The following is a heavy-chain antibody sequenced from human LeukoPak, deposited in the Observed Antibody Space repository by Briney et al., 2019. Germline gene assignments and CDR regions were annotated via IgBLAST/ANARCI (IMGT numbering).Heavy chain of an antibody. CDR3: ASLSYDILTGYYMGDY. J-gene: IGHJ4*02. CDR2: ISSSSSYI. D-gene: IGHD3-9*01. CDR1: GFTFSSYS. Sequence: GGSLRLPCAASGFTFSSYSMNWVRQAPGEGLEWVSSISSSSSYIYYADSVKGRFTISRDNAKNSLYLQMNSLRAEDTAVHYCASLSYDILTGYYMGDYWGQGTLVTVSS. V-gene: IGHV3-21*01.